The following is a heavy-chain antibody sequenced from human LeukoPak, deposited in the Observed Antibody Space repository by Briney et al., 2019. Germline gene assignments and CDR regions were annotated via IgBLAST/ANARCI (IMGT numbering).Heavy chain of an antibody. J-gene: IGHJ4*02. Sequence: SETLSLTCAVYGGSFSGYYWGWIRQPPGKGLEWIGEINHSGSTNYNPSLKSRVTISVDTSKNQFSLKLSSVTAADTAVYYCASGPFRYYYGSGSYFWGQGTLVTVSS. CDR2: INHSGST. CDR3: ASGPFRYYYGSGSYF. D-gene: IGHD3-10*01. CDR1: GGSFSGYY. V-gene: IGHV4-34*01.